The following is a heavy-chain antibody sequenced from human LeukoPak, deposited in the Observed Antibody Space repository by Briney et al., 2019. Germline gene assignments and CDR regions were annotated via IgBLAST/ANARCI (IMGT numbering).Heavy chain of an antibody. CDR2: INPNSGGT. J-gene: IGHJ4*02. V-gene: IGHV1-2*02. CDR1: GYTFTGYY. CDR3: ARGLWDRGSGYYFDY. D-gene: IGHD3-10*01. Sequence: ASVKVSCKASGYTFTGYYMHWVRQAPGQGLEWMGWINPNSGGTNYAQKFQGRVTMTRDTSISTAYMELSRLRSEDTAVYYCARGLWDRGSGYYFDYWGQGTLVTVSS.